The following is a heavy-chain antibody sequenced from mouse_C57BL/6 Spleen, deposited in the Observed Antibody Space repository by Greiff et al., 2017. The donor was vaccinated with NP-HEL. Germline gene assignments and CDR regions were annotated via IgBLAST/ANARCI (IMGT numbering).Heavy chain of an antibody. CDR1: GYTFTSYW. V-gene: IGHV1-69*01. D-gene: IGHD1-1*01. J-gene: IGHJ4*01. CDR3: ARSSRYYAMDY. Sequence: QVQLQQPGAELVMPGASVKLSCKASGYTFTSYWMHWVKQRPGQGLEWIGEIDPSDSYTNYNQKFKGKSTLTVDKSSSTAYMQLSSLTSEDSAVYYRARSSRYYAMDYWGQGTSVTVSS. CDR2: IDPSDSYT.